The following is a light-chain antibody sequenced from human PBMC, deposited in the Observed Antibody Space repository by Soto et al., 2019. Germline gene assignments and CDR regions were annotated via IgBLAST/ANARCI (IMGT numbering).Light chain of an antibody. J-gene: IGKJ2*01. CDR2: DAS. CDR1: QSVSSN. V-gene: IGKV3-11*01. Sequence: EIVLTQSPATLSLSPGERATLSCRASQSVSSNLAWYQQKPGQAPRLLIYDASNRATGTPARFSGSGSGTDFTLTISCLEPEDFAVYYCQQRSNWSMYTFGQGTKLEIK. CDR3: QQRSNWSMYT.